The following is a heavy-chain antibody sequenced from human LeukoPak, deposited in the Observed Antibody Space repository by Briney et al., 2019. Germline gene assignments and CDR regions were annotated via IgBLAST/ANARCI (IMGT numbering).Heavy chain of an antibody. CDR2: FSGSCGST. CDR1: GFSFSSYG. V-gene: IGHV3-23*01. D-gene: IGHD5-12*01. J-gene: IGHJ4*02. CDR3: AQVFAWIRFDY. Sequence: RGTLRLSCAAPGFSFSSYGMSWVRPAPRKGLEWVSAFSGSCGSTYYADSVKGRFTISRDNSKNTVYLQKACHRVEDAGVYYCAQVFAWIRFDYWGQGTLVTVSS.